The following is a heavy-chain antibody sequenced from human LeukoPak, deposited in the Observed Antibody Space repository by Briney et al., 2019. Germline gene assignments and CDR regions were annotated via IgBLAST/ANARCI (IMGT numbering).Heavy chain of an antibody. Sequence: SETLSLTCAVSGGSISSYYWSWIRQPPGKGLEWIGYIYYNGSTKYNPSLKSRVSISVDTPKNHFSLKLSSVTAADAAVYYCAGTLAGPNWFDSWGQGTQVTVSS. J-gene: IGHJ5*01. V-gene: IGHV4-59*08. CDR2: IYYNGST. D-gene: IGHD6-13*01. CDR3: AGTLAGPNWFDS. CDR1: GGSISSYY.